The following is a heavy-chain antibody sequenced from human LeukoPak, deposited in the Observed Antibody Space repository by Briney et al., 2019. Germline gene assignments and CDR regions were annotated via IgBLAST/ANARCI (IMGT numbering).Heavy chain of an antibody. Sequence: SVKVSCKASGGTFSSYAISWVRQAPGQGLEWMGGIIPIFGTANYAQKFQGRVTITADESTSTAYMELSSLRSEDTAVYYCARGSHAYYYYYGMDVWGQGTTVTASS. D-gene: IGHD2-15*01. J-gene: IGHJ6*02. CDR3: ARGSHAYYYYYGMDV. CDR1: GGTFSSYA. CDR2: IIPIFGTA. V-gene: IGHV1-69*13.